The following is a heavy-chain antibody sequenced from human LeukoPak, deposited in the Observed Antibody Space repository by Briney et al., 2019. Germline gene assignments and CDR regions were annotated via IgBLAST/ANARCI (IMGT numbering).Heavy chain of an antibody. J-gene: IGHJ6*03. V-gene: IGHV3-74*01. Sequence: GGSLRLSCGASGFIFDTHDMHWVRQAPGKGLVWVSRINSDGSSTSYADSVKGRFTISRDNAKNTLYLQMNSLRAEDTAVYYCLTDYYYMDVWGKGTTVTVSS. CDR1: GFIFDTHD. CDR3: LTDYYYMDV. CDR2: INSDGSST.